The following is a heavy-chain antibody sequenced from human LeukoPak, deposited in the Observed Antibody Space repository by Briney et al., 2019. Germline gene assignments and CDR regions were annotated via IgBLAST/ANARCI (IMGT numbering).Heavy chain of an antibody. V-gene: IGHV6-1*01. J-gene: IGHJ4*02. CDR3: ARGATAYFDY. CDR2: TYYRSTWYY. CDR1: GDSVSSNSVA. D-gene: IGHD5-12*01. Sequence: SQTLSLTCAISGDSVSSNSVARNWVRRSPSRGLGWLGRTYYRSTWYYDYAVSVKSRITLSPDTAKNQFSLQLNSVTPEDTAVYYCARGATAYFDYWGQGTLVTVSS.